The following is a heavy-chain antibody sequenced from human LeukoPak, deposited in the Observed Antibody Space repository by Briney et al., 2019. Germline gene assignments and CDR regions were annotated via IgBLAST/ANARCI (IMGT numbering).Heavy chain of an antibody. J-gene: IGHJ4*02. CDR3: AREPDYCDSSGYYLDY. V-gene: IGHV1-3*01. Sequence: ASVKVSCKASGYTFTSYAMHWVRQAPGQRLEWMGWINAGNDNTKYSQKFQGRVTTTADKSTSTAYMELSSLRSEDTAVYYCAREPDYCDSSGYYLDYWGQGTLVTVSS. CDR2: INAGNDNT. D-gene: IGHD3-22*01. CDR1: GYTFTSYA.